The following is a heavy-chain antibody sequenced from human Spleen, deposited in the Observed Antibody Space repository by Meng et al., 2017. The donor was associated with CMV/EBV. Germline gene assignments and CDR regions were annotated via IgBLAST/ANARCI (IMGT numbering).Heavy chain of an antibody. Sequence: ASVKVSCKASGYTFTSYDINWVRQATGQGLEWMGWMNPNSGNTGYAQKFQGRVTMTRNTSISTAYMELSSLRSEDTAMYYCASTEVGATGDGDYWGQGTLVTVS. CDR1: GYTFTSYD. CDR3: ASTEVGATGDGDY. CDR2: MNPNSGNT. V-gene: IGHV1-8*01. J-gene: IGHJ4*02. D-gene: IGHD1-26*01.